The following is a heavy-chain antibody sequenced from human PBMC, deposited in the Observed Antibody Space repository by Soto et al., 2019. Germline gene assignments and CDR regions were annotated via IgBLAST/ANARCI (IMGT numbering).Heavy chain of an antibody. CDR1: GYTFTSYG. D-gene: IGHD2-21*01. Sequence: ASVKVSCKASGYTFTSYGISWVRQAPGQGLEWMGGMSPYNGNTKYAQKLQGRVTISRDTSTNTAYMELSSLRSEDTAVYYCASAGRYALGDAAFDIWGQGTMVTVSS. CDR3: ASAGRYALGDAAFDI. CDR2: MSPYNGNT. J-gene: IGHJ3*02. V-gene: IGHV1-18*01.